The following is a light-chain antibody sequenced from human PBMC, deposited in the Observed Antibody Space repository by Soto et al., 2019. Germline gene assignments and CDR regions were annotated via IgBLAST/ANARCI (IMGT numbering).Light chain of an antibody. V-gene: IGLV2-14*03. J-gene: IGLJ2*01. CDR3: ATWDGSLPGEV. Sequence: QSALTQPASVSGSPGQSITISCGGTSSDVGAYIYVSWYQQYPGKAPKLIIYEVNNRPSGVSGRFSGSKSDTTAYLTISGLQAEDEADYYCATWDGSLPGEVFGGGTKLTVL. CDR1: SSDVGAYIY. CDR2: EVN.